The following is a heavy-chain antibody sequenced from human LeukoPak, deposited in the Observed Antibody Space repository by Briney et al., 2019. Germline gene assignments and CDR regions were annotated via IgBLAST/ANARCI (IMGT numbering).Heavy chain of an antibody. CDR3: VPKGTEGY. CDR1: GFTFSSYA. J-gene: IGHJ4*02. CDR2: ISPDGSNT. Sequence: GGSLRLSCSASGFTFSSYAMHWVRQAPGKGLKYVSAISPDGSNTYYADSVKGRFSISRDNSKNTLYLQMSSLRPEDTAVYYCVPKGTEGYWGQGTLVTVSS. V-gene: IGHV3-64D*06.